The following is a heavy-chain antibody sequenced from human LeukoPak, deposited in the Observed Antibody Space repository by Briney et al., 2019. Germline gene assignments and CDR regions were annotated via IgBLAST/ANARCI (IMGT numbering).Heavy chain of an antibody. CDR1: GGSISSGGYS. CDR2: IYHSGST. V-gene: IGHV4-30-2*01. J-gene: IGHJ4*02. D-gene: IGHD3-10*01. CDR3: ARVETYYYGSGSWYYFDY. Sequence: PSETLSLTCAVSGGSISSGGYSWSWIRQPPGKGLEWIGYIYHSGSTYYNPSLKSRVTISVDRPKNQFSLKLSSVTAADTAVYYCARVETYYYGSGSWYYFDYWGQGTLVTVSS.